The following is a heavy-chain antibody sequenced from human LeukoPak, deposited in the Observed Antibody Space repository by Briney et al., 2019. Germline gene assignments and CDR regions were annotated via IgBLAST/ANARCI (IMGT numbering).Heavy chain of an antibody. CDR1: GFTFSSYN. Sequence: GGSLRLSCAASGFTFSSYNMNWVRQAPGKGLEWVSSISSSSDYIYYADSVKGRFTISRDNAKNSLYLQMDSLRAEDTAVYYCARSSGTGTFSYWGQGTLVTVSS. CDR3: ARSSGTGTFSY. CDR2: ISSSSDYI. J-gene: IGHJ4*02. V-gene: IGHV3-21*01. D-gene: IGHD6-25*01.